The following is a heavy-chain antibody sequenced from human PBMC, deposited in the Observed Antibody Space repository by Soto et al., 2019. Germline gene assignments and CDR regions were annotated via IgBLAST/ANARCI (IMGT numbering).Heavy chain of an antibody. CDR1: GSSISSYY. V-gene: IGHV4-59*01. Sequence: PSETLSLTCTVSGSSISSYYWSWIRQPPGKGLEWIGYIYYSGSTNYNPSLKSRVTISVDTSKNQLSLKLSSVTAADTAVYYCARVLPPETYYDIFPGRPLYYYYGMDVWGQGTTVTVSS. CDR3: ARVLPPETYYDIFPGRPLYYYYGMDV. J-gene: IGHJ6*02. D-gene: IGHD3-9*01. CDR2: IYYSGST.